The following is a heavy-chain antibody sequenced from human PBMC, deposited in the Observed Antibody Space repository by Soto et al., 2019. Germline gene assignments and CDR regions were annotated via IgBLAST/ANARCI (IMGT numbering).Heavy chain of an antibody. Sequence: QVQLVESGGGVVQPGRSLRLSCAASGFTFSSYGMHWVRQAPGKGLEWVAVISYDGSNKYYADSVKGLFTISRDNSKNTLYLQMNSLRAEDTAVYYCGKGPHYYGSGAYYYYCYGMDVWGQGTTVTVSS. J-gene: IGHJ6*02. D-gene: IGHD3-10*01. CDR1: GFTFSSYG. CDR3: GKGPHYYGSGAYYYYCYGMDV. V-gene: IGHV3-30*18. CDR2: ISYDGSNK.